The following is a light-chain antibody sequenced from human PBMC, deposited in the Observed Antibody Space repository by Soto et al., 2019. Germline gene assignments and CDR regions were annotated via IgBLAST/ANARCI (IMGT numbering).Light chain of an antibody. V-gene: IGKV1-5*01. J-gene: IGKJ5*01. CDR2: GAS. CDR3: QQYNSYPIT. Sequence: DIQMTQSPSTLSASVEVRVTISGRASQSISSWLAWYQQKPGKAPKCLIYGASSLESGVPSRFSGSGSGTEFTLTISSLQADDFATYFCQQYNSYPITFGQGTQLEIK. CDR1: QSISSW.